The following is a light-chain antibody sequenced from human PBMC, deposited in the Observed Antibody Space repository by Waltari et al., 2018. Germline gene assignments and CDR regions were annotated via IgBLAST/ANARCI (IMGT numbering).Light chain of an antibody. CDR3: QQYDNWPPYT. V-gene: IGKV3-15*01. CDR1: QSVSSR. Sequence: EIVMTQSPATLSVSPGERATLSCRASQSVSSRLAWYQQKPGQAPRLLIYDTSRRATGIPARFTGIGSVTEYTLTIGSLQSEDFAIYYCQQYDNWPPYTFGQGTKLESK. CDR2: DTS. J-gene: IGKJ2*01.